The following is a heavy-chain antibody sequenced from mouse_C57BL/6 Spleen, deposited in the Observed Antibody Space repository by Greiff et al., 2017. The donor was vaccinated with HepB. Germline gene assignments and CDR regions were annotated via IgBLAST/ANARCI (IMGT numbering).Heavy chain of an antibody. CDR1: GYTFTSYW. V-gene: IGHV1-59*01. CDR2: IDPSDSYT. J-gene: IGHJ2*01. CDR3: ARRGLGTVVATDY. Sequence: VKLQQPGAELVRPGTSVKLSCKASGYTFTSYWMHWVKQRPGQGLEWIGVIDPSDSYTNYNQKFKGKATLTVDTSSSTAYMQLSSLTSEDSAVYYCARRGLGTVVATDYWGQGTTLTVSS. D-gene: IGHD1-1*01.